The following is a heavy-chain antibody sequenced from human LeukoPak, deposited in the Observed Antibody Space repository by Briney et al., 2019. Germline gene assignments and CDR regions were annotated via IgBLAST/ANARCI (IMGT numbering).Heavy chain of an antibody. D-gene: IGHD2-15*01. V-gene: IGHV4-34*01. J-gene: IGHJ5*02. Sequence: SETLSLTCAVYGGSFSGYYWSWIRQPPGKGLEWIGEINHSGSTNYNPSLKSRVTISVDTSKNQFSLKLSSVTAADTAVYYCARGPSGSYCSGGSCYSTNWFDPWGQGTLVTVSS. CDR3: ARGPSGSYCSGGSCYSTNWFDP. CDR2: INHSGST. CDR1: GGSFSGYY.